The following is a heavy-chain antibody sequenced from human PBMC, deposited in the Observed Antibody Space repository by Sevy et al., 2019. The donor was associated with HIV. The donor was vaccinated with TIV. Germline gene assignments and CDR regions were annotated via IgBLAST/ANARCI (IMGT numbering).Heavy chain of an antibody. V-gene: IGHV3-21*01. D-gene: IGHD2-8*01. CDR1: GFTFSSYS. Sequence: GGSLRLSCAASGFTFSSYSMNWVRQAPGKGLEWVSSISTSSNYIYYADSVKGRFTISRDNAKNSLYLQMNSLRAEDTAVYYCASSCSGYYTPHYMDVWGKGTTVTVSS. J-gene: IGHJ6*03. CDR2: ISTSSNYI. CDR3: ASSCSGYYTPHYMDV.